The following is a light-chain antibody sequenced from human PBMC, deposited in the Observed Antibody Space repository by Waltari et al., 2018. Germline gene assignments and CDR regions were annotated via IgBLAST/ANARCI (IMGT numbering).Light chain of an antibody. CDR3: QQYNNWPPIT. CDR1: QSVSSH. CDR2: GAS. V-gene: IGKV3D-15*01. Sequence: KLMTQSPPTLSGSPGERATFSCRASQSVSSHLAWYQQKPGQAPRLLIYGASTRAIGTPARFSGSGSGTEFTLTISSLQSEDFAVYYCQQYNNWPPITFGQGTRLEIK. J-gene: IGKJ5*01.